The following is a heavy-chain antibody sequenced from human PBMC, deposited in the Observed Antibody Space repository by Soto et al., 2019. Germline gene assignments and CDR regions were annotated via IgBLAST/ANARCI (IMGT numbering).Heavy chain of an antibody. V-gene: IGHV1-18*01. Sequence: QIQLVQSGAEVKVPGASVKVSCRASGYIFNNYGITWVRQAPGQGLEWMGFIAADNGDTKFAEKLQGRVRMTTDTSKNTAYMELRNLRSGDTALYYCARRTLGSAIGIGDYWGQGTLVTVSS. CDR1: GYIFNNYG. CDR3: ARRTLGSAIGIGDY. CDR2: IAADNGDT. D-gene: IGHD7-27*01. J-gene: IGHJ4*02.